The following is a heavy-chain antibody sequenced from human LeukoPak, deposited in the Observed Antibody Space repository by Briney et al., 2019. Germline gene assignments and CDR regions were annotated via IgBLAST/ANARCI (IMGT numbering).Heavy chain of an antibody. CDR1: GDSISRGGYY. CDR3: VRGNSSGFR. D-gene: IGHD3-22*01. J-gene: IGHJ4*02. Sequence: SQTLSLTCTVSGDSISRGGYYWSWIRQHPGKGLEWIGYIYYSVSSYYNPSFMSRLTISVDTSKNQFSLKLSSVTAADTAVYYCVRGNSSGFRWGQGTLVTVSS. V-gene: IGHV4-31*03. CDR2: IYYSVSS.